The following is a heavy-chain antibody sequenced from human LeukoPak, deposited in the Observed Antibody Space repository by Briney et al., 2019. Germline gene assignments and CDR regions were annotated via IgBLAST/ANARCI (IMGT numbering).Heavy chain of an antibody. CDR2: IYYSGST. D-gene: IGHD2-21*02. J-gene: IGHJ2*01. Sequence: SETLSLTCTVSGGSISSSSYYWGWIRQPPGKGLEWIGSIYYSGSTYYNPSLKSRVTISVDTSKNQFSLKLSSVTAADTAVYYCARSLRVTPRGNWYFDLWGRGTLVTVSS. CDR3: ARSLRVTPRGNWYFDL. CDR1: GGSISSSSYY. V-gene: IGHV4-39*07.